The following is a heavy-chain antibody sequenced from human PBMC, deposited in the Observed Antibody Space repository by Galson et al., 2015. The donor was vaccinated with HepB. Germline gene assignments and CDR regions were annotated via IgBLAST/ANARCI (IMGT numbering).Heavy chain of an antibody. CDR1: GFTFSSYS. CDR2: ISSSSSTI. V-gene: IGHV3-48*01. J-gene: IGHJ4*02. CDR3: AREPSLTAVIPLDY. Sequence: SLRLSCAASGFTFSSYSMNWVRQAPGKGLEWVSYISSSSSTIYYADSVKGRFTISRDNAKNSLYLQMNSLRAEDTAVYYCAREPSLTAVIPLDYWGQGTLVTVSS. D-gene: IGHD4-17*01.